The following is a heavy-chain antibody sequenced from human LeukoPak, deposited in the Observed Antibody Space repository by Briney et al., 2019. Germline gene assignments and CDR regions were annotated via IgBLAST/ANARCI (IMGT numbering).Heavy chain of an antibody. CDR1: GFTFGDYA. CDR3: AKDDHYYGSGSHVDY. Sequence: GGSLRLSCTASGFTFGDYAMSWVRQAPGKGLEWVAFIRYDGSNKYYADSVKGRFTISRDNSKNTLYLQMNSLRAEDTAVYYCAKDDHYYGSGSHVDYWGQGTLVTVSS. J-gene: IGHJ4*02. V-gene: IGHV3-30*02. CDR2: IRYDGSNK. D-gene: IGHD3-10*01.